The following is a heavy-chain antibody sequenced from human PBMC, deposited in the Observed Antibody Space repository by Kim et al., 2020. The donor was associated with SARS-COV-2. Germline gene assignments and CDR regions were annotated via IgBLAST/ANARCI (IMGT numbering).Heavy chain of an antibody. J-gene: IGHJ4*02. V-gene: IGHV3-30*18. D-gene: IGHD2-15*01. CDR3: ANFGSGGGSPDY. CDR2: ISYDGSNK. Sequence: GGSLRLSCAASGFTFSSYGMHWVRQAPGKGLEWVAVISYDGSNKYYADSVKGRFTISRDNSKNTLYLQMNSLRAEDTAVYYCANFGSGGGSPDYWGQGTLVTVSS. CDR1: GFTFSSYG.